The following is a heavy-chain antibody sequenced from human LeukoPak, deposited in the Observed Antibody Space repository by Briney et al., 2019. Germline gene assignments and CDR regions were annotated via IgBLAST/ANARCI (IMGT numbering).Heavy chain of an antibody. Sequence: GGSLRLSCAASGFTVSSNYMSWVRQAPGKGLEWVSVIYSGGSTYYADSVTGRFTISRDNSKNTLYLQMNSLRAEDTAVYYCARDLRDSGSPYYYYYYMDVWGKGTTVTVSS. J-gene: IGHJ6*03. CDR3: ARDLRDSGSPYYYYYYMDV. CDR1: GFTVSSNY. D-gene: IGHD3-10*01. V-gene: IGHV3-53*01. CDR2: IYSGGST.